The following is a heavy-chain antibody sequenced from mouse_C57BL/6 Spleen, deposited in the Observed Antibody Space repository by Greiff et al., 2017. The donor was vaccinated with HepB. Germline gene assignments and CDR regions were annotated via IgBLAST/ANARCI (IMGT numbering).Heavy chain of an antibody. J-gene: IGHJ4*01. D-gene: IGHD2-4*01. CDR3: ANYDYDVGAMDY. CDR2: ISSGGSYT. V-gene: IGHV5-6*01. Sequence: EVQGVESGGDLVKPGGSLKLSCAASGFTFSSYGMSWVRQTPDKRLEWVATISSGGSYTYYPDSVKGRFTISRDNAKNTLYLQMSSLKSEDTAMYYCANYDYDVGAMDYWGQGTSVTVSS. CDR1: GFTFSSYG.